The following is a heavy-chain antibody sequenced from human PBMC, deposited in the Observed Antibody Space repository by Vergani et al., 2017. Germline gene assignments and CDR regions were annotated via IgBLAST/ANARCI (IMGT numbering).Heavy chain of an antibody. J-gene: IGHJ5*02. CDR2: MYHSGST. CDR3: GRVADFYGLGSRLLDL. Sequence: QVQLHESGPGLVKPSETLSLTCTVSGDSMSGYYWSWIRQPPGKELEWIGYMYHSGSTNYNPSLETRVTISGDTSKNQFSLKLNSVTAADTAVYYCGRVADFYGLGSRLLDLWGQGILVTVSS. V-gene: IGHV4-59*01. CDR1: GDSMSGYY. D-gene: IGHD3-10*01.